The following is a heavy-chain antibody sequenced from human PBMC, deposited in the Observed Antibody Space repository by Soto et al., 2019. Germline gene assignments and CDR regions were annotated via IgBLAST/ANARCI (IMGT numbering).Heavy chain of an antibody. V-gene: IGHV1-2*02. CDR1: GYTFTGYY. D-gene: IGHD2-2*02. J-gene: IGHJ4*02. CDR3: ARAAGYCSSTSCYTRASFDY. CDR2: INPNSGGT. Sequence: GASVKVSCKASGYTFTGYYMHWVLQAPGQGLEWMGWINPNSGGTNYAQKFQGRVTMTRDTSISTAYMELSRLRSDDTAVYYCARAAGYCSSTSCYTRASFDYWGQGTLVTVSS.